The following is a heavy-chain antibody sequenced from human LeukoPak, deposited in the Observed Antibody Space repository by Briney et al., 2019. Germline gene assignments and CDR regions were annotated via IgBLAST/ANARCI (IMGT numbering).Heavy chain of an antibody. CDR3: ATLIAAADLDY. J-gene: IGHJ4*02. Sequence: ASVKVSCKVSGYTLSELSMHWVRQAPGKRLEWMGGFDPEDVETIYAQKFQGRVTMTEDTSTDTAYMELSSLRSEDTAVYYCATLIAAADLDYWGQGTLVTVSS. CDR1: GYTLSELS. CDR2: FDPEDVET. D-gene: IGHD6-13*01. V-gene: IGHV1-24*01.